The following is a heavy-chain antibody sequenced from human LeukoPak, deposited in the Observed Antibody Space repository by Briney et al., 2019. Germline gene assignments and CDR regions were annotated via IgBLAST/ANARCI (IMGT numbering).Heavy chain of an antibody. CDR3: ARDSIVGATTA. D-gene: IGHD1-26*01. Sequence: GGSLRLSCAASGFTVSSNYMSWVRQAPGKGLEWVSVIYSGGSTYYADSVKGRFTISRDNSKKTMYLQMNSLRAEDTAVYYCARDSIVGATTAWGQGTLVTVSS. J-gene: IGHJ4*02. CDR2: IYSGGST. V-gene: IGHV3-53*01. CDR1: GFTVSSNY.